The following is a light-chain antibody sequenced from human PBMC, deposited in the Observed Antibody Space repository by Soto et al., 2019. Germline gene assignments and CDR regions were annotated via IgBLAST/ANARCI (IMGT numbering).Light chain of an antibody. CDR2: SNN. J-gene: IGLJ2*01. CDR3: AAWDDSLKGAV. Sequence: QSVLTQPPSASGTPGQRVTISCSGSSSNIGSNTVNWYQQLPGTAPQLLIYSNNQRPSGVPDRFSGSKSGTSASLAISGLQSEDEADYYCAAWDDSLKGAVFGGGTKLTVL. CDR1: SSNIGSNT. V-gene: IGLV1-44*01.